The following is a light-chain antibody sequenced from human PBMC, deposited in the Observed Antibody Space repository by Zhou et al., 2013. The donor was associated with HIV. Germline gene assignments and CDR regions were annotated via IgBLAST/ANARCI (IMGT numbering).Light chain of an antibody. CDR2: GAS. Sequence: EIVMTQSPATLSVSPGERATLSCRASQSVSGNLAWYQQKPGQAPGLLIYGASTRATGIPARFGGSGSGTEFTLTISSMQSEDFAVYYCKQYNNWPPWTFGQGTKVEIK. V-gene: IGKV3-15*01. CDR1: QSVSGN. J-gene: IGKJ1*01. CDR3: KQYNNWPPWT.